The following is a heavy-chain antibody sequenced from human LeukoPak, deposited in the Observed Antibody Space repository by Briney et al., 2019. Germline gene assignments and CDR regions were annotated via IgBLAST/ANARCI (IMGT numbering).Heavy chain of an antibody. CDR3: ARDLSYDSSGYYYVREGGYFDY. D-gene: IGHD3-22*01. V-gene: IGHV4-34*01. Sequence: PSETLSLTCAVYGGSFSGYYWSWIRQPPGKGLEWIGEINHSGSTNYNPSLKSRVTISVDTSKNQFSLKLSSVTAEDTAVYYCARDLSYDSSGYYYVREGGYFDYWGQGTLVTVSS. CDR2: INHSGST. J-gene: IGHJ4*02. CDR1: GGSFSGYY.